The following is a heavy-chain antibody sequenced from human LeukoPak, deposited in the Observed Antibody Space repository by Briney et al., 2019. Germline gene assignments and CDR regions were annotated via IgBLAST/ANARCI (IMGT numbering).Heavy chain of an antibody. CDR1: GGSISSYY. J-gene: IGHJ3*02. Sequence: SETLSLTCTVSGGSISSYYWSWIRQPAGKGLEWIGRIYTSGSTNYNPSLRSRVTISIDTSKNQFSLQLSSVTAADTAVYFCAREWAALDAFDIWGQGTMDTVSS. CDR2: IYTSGST. D-gene: IGHD6-6*01. CDR3: AREWAALDAFDI. V-gene: IGHV4-4*07.